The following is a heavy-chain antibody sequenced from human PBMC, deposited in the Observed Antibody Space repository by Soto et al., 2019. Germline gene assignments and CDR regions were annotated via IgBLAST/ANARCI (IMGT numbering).Heavy chain of an antibody. CDR2: IWYDGSNK. CDR3: ARVGRYCSGGSCYPSGYFDY. J-gene: IGHJ4*02. CDR1: GFTFSSYG. Sequence: QVQLVESGGGVVQPGRSLRLSCAASGFTFSSYGMHWVRQAPGKGLEWVAVIWYDGSNKYYADSVKGRFTISRDNSKNTLYLQMNSLGAEDTAVYYCARVGRYCSGGSCYPSGYFDYWGQGTLVTVSS. V-gene: IGHV3-33*01. D-gene: IGHD2-15*01.